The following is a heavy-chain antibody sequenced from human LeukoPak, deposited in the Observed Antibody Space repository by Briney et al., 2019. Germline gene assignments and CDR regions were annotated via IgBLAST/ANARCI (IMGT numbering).Heavy chain of an antibody. V-gene: IGHV4-34*01. CDR1: GGSFSGYY. D-gene: IGHD2-8*01. CDR2: INHSGST. Sequence: PSETLSLTCAVYGGSFSGYYWSWIRQPPGKGLEWIGEINHSGSTNYNPSLKSRVTISVDTSKNQFSLKLSSVTAADTAVYYCARAFGAYCTNDVCYHFDYWGQGTLVTVSS. CDR3: ARAFGAYCTNDVCYHFDY. J-gene: IGHJ4*02.